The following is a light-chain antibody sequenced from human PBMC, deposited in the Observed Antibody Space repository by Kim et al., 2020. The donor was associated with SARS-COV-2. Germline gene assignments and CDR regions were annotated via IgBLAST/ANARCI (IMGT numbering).Light chain of an antibody. Sequence: DVQMTQSPSSVSASVGDRVIITCRASQGIASWLAWYQQKPGKAPRLLVFAASALQDGAPPRFSGSGFGTHFTLTINSLQPEDFATYYCQQSNNFPITFGQGTRLEIK. CDR3: QQSNNFPIT. CDR2: AAS. J-gene: IGKJ5*01. CDR1: QGIASW. V-gene: IGKV1-12*01.